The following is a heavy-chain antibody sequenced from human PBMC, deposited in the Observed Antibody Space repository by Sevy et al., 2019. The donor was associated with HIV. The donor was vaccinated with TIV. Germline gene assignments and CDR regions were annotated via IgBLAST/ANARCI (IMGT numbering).Heavy chain of an antibody. J-gene: IGHJ6*03. CDR3: AKIAGELGIDYYYMDV. Sequence: GGSLRLSCAASGFTFSSYAMSWVRQAPGKGLEWVSAISDSGGSTYYADSVKGRFTISRDNSKNTLYLQMNSLRAEDTAVYYCAKIAGELGIDYYYMDVWGKGTTVTVSS. D-gene: IGHD1-26*01. CDR1: GFTFSSYA. V-gene: IGHV3-23*01. CDR2: ISDSGGST.